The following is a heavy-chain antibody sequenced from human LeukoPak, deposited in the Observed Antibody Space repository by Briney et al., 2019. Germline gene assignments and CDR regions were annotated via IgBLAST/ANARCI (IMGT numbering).Heavy chain of an antibody. D-gene: IGHD1-26*01. J-gene: IGHJ4*02. CDR3: ARSDGGRYNY. V-gene: IGHV3-23*01. Sequence: GGSLRLSCAASGYTFSNYAMTWVRQAPGKGLEWVSGISDSGGSTYYADSVKGRFTISRDNSKNTLYLQMSSLRAEDTAAYYCARSDGGRYNYWGQGTLVTVSS. CDR2: ISDSGGST. CDR1: GYTFSNYA.